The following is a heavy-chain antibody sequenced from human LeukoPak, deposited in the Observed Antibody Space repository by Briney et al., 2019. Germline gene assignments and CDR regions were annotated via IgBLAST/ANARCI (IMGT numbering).Heavy chain of an antibody. J-gene: IGHJ4*02. D-gene: IGHD1-26*01. CDR2: ITDSGDGT. CDR1: GFTFSSSA. V-gene: IGHV3-23*01. CDR3: AKDSPVATR. Sequence: GSLRLSCAASGFTFSSSAMSWVRQAQGRGLEWVSSITDSGDGTYYADSVKGRFTISRDDSKNTLYLQMNSLRAEDTAVYYCAKDSPVATRWGQGTLVTVSS.